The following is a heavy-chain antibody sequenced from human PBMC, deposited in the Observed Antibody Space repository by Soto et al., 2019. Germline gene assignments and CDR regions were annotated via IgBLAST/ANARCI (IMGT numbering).Heavy chain of an antibody. CDR1: GYTFTDYG. J-gene: IGHJ4*02. Sequence: ASVKVSCKASGYTFTDYGISWVRQAPGQGLEWMGWISAYNGNTNYPQNLQGRVTMTTDTSTSTAYMELRSLRSDDTAVYYCARVPFGTTWSLDYWGQGTLVTVSS. CDR2: ISAYNGNT. CDR3: ARVPFGTTWSLDY. V-gene: IGHV1-18*01. D-gene: IGHD6-13*01.